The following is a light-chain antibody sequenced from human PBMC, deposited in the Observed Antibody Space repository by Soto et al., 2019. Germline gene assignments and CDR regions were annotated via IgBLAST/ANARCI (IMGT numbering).Light chain of an antibody. CDR2: AAS. CDR1: QRISSY. Sequence: VIWMTQSPSLLSASTGDRVTISCRISQRISSYLAWYQQKPGKAPELLIYAASTLQSGVPSRFSGSGSRTDFTLTISCLQSEDFATYYCQQYYSFPYTFGQGTKLEIK. V-gene: IGKV1D-8*01. J-gene: IGKJ2*01. CDR3: QQYYSFPYT.